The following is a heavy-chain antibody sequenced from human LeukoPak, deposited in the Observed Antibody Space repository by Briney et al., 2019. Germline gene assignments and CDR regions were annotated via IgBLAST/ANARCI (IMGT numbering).Heavy chain of an antibody. Sequence: SQTLSLTCAISGDSVSNNTATWNWIRQSPSRGLEWLGRTYYRSQWHNDYAVAVRDRITISPDTSRNQFSLQLNSVIPDDTAVYYCVRDDIWEIWGQGTLVTVSS. CDR1: GDSVSNNTAT. J-gene: IGHJ4*02. CDR2: TYYRSQWHN. V-gene: IGHV6-1*01. CDR3: VRDDIWEI. D-gene: IGHD1-26*01.